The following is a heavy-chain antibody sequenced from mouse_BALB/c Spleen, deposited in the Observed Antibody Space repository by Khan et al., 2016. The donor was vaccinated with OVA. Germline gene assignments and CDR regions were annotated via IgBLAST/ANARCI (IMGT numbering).Heavy chain of an antibody. Sequence: QVQLQQSGAELARPGASVKLSCKASGYSFTDYYINWVKQRPGQGLEWIGDIYPGSGNTYYNDKFKDKATLTADKSSRTAFLPRNSLTSEASSVYFCGRSGMGAFAYWGQGTLVTVSA. D-gene: IGHD3-1*01. J-gene: IGHJ3*01. CDR2: IYPGSGNT. V-gene: IGHV1-77*01. CDR1: GYSFTDYY. CDR3: GRSGMGAFAY.